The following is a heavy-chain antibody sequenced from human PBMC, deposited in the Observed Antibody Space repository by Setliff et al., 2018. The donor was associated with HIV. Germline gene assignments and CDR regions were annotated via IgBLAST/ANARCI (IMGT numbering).Heavy chain of an antibody. CDR1: GYTFTSYG. CDR3: ARERRGGHFDY. V-gene: IGHV1-18*01. J-gene: IGHJ4*02. CDR2: INPNNGDT. Sequence: ASVKVSCKASGYTFTSYGISWVRQAPGQGLEWMGWINPNNGDTNYAQKFQGRVTMTSDTSTSTVYMELSSLRSEDTAVYYCARERRGGHFDYWGQGTLVTVSS.